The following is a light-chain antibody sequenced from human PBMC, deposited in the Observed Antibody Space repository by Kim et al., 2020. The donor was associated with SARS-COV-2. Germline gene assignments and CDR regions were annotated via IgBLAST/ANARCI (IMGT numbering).Light chain of an antibody. V-gene: IGKV3-15*01. CDR2: GAS. CDR3: QQYNNWPGT. CDR1: QSVSSN. J-gene: IGKJ1*01. Sequence: GSPGERATLPCRASQSVSSNLAWYQQKPGQAPRLRIYGASTRATGIPARFSGSGSGTEFTLTISSLQSEDFAVYYCQQYNNWPGTFGQGTKVDIK.